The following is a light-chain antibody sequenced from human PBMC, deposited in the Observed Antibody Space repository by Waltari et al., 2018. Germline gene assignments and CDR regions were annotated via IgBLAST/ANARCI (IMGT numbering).Light chain of an antibody. CDR2: HAS. CDR3: QQSGTFPPT. V-gene: IGKV1-12*01. CDR1: QDIRTW. J-gene: IGKJ1*01. Sequence: DIRMTQSPSSVYASVGDRVTITCRASQDIRTWLAWYQQKPGKAPRLLIYHASGLQSGVPSRFSGSASGTDFPLTISSLQPEDFATYSCQQSGTFPPTFGPGTKVEI.